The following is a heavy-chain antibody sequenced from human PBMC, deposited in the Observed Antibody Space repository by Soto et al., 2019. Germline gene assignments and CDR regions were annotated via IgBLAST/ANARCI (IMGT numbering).Heavy chain of an antibody. CDR3: ANVRLCSDGTCSVNVGY. CDR2: IRSSGSST. CDR1: GFIFSDYA. D-gene: IGHD2-15*01. Sequence: GESLRLSCTASGFIFSDYAMNWVRQAPGKGLEWVSGIRSSGSSTYYADSVKGRFTISRDNSKNTVFLQMNSLRAEDTAVYYCANVRLCSDGTCSVNVGYSDPGTLITV. J-gene: IGHJ4*02. V-gene: IGHV3-23*01.